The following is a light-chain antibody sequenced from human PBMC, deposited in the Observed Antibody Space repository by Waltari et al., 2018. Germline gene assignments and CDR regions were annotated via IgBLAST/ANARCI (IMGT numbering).Light chain of an antibody. CDR3: GTWDSSLSGAV. Sequence: QSVLPQPPSGSAAPGQRVTISCSGASATIRNDYVSWYRQFPGTAPKLLIYENSERPSGIPGRFSGSKSGTSATLYIAGVQAGDEADYYCGTWDSSLSGAVFGGGTHLTVL. CDR2: ENS. CDR1: SATIRNDY. V-gene: IGLV1-51*02. J-gene: IGLJ7*01.